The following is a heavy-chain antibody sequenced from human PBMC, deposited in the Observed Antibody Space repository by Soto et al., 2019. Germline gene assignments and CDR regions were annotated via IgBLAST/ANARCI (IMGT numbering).Heavy chain of an antibody. D-gene: IGHD3-22*01. V-gene: IGHV1-69*06. J-gene: IGHJ4*02. CDR2: FIPIFGTT. Sequence: QVHLVQSGAEVKKPGSSVKVSCKASGGTFSSYAISWVRQAPGQGLEWMGGFIPIFGTTNYAQKFQGRVTITADKSTSTANMEMSSLRSEDTAVYYCTRDRGRRYNDGRGYYYSAYWGQGTLVTVSS. CDR1: GGTFSSYA. CDR3: TRDRGRRYNDGRGYYYSAY.